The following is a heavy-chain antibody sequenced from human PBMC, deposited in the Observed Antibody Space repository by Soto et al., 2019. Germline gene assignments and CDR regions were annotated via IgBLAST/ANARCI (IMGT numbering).Heavy chain of an antibody. V-gene: IGHV4-31*03. CDR3: ARSFTTTTEANWFDP. CDR2: IYYSGST. CDR1: GGSISSGLYY. D-gene: IGHD4-17*01. Sequence: TSETLSLTCTVSGGSISSGLYYWSWIRQHPGKGLEWIGYIYYSGSTYYDPSLKSRVTMSVDTSKNQFSVKLSSVTAADTAVYYCARSFTTTTEANWFDPWGQGTLVTVSS. J-gene: IGHJ5*02.